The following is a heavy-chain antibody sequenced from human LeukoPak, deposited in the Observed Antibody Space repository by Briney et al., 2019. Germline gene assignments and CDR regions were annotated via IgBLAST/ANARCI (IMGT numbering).Heavy chain of an antibody. CDR1: GGSVSNDNHC. CDR3: ARHSFDYDSSGYFYSFDY. J-gene: IGHJ4*02. V-gene: IGHV4-61*01. D-gene: IGHD3-22*01. CDR2: VNYSGST. Sequence: PSETLSLTCTVSGGSVSNDNHCWSWIRQPPGKGLEWIGYVNYSGSTHYNPSLKSRVTISVDTSKNQFSLNLNSVTAADTAVYYCARHSFDYDSSGYFYSFDYWGQGTLVTVSP.